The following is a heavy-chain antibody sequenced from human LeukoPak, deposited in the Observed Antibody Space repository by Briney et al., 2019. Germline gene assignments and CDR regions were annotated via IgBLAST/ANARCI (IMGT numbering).Heavy chain of an antibody. D-gene: IGHD5-24*01. J-gene: IGHJ4*02. CDR1: GFTVSDTY. Sequence: PGGSLRLSCEASGFTVSDTYMSWVRQAPGKGLEWVSVIYSGGNTYYADSVKGRFTVSRDNFKNTLYLQVNSLRPEDTAVYYCARDSQGGRDGYNNFDSWGQGTLVTVSS. V-gene: IGHV3-66*02. CDR2: IYSGGNT. CDR3: ARDSQGGRDGYNNFDS.